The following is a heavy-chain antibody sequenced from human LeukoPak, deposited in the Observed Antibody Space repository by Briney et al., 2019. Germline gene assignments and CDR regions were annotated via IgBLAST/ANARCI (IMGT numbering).Heavy chain of an antibody. CDR1: GGSFSGYY. Sequence: SSETLSLTCAVYGGSFSGYYWSWIRQPPGKGLEWIGEINHSGSTNYNPSLKSRVTISVDTSKNQFSLKLSSVTAADTAVYYRARGAKWGGNWFDPWGQGTLVTVSS. D-gene: IGHD2-8*01. V-gene: IGHV4-34*01. J-gene: IGHJ5*02. CDR3: ARGAKWGGNWFDP. CDR2: INHSGST.